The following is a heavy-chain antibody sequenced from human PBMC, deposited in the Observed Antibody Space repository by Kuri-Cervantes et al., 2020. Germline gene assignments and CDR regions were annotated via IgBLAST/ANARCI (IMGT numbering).Heavy chain of an antibody. D-gene: IGHD5-24*01. V-gene: IGHV4-59*13. CDR3: ARDGDGPFDY. J-gene: IGHJ4*02. Sequence: ESLKISCTVSGGSISSYYWSWIRQPPGKGLEYIGYVYYSGSTNYNPSLKSRVTISVDTSRNQFPLKLDSVTAADTAVYYCARDGDGPFDYWGQGTLVTVSS. CDR2: VYYSGST. CDR1: GGSISSYY.